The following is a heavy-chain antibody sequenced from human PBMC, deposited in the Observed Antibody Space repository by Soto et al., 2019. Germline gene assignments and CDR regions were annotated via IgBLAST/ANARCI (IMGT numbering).Heavy chain of an antibody. CDR1: GFTFSSYG. D-gene: IGHD1-26*01. CDR2: ISYDGSNK. Sequence: QVQLVESGGGVVQPGRSLRLSCAASGFTFSSYGMHWVRQAPGKGLEWVAVISYDGSNKYYADSVKGRFTISRDNSKNTLYLQMNSMRVEDTAVYYCAKDHRRGGYGYWGQGTLVTVSS. V-gene: IGHV3-30*18. J-gene: IGHJ4*02. CDR3: AKDHRRGGYGY.